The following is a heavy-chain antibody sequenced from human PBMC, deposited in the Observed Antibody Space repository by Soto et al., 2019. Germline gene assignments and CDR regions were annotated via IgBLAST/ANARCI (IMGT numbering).Heavy chain of an antibody. Sequence: SVKVSCKASGGTFSSFAISWVRQAPGQGLEWMGGIIPIFGTANYAQKFQGRVTITADESTSTAYMELSSLRSEDTAVYYCARGYTSGGYYYYGMDVWGQGTTVTVSS. CDR3: ARGYTSGGYYYYGMDV. CDR2: IIPIFGTA. J-gene: IGHJ6*02. D-gene: IGHD5-12*01. V-gene: IGHV1-69*13. CDR1: GGTFSSFA.